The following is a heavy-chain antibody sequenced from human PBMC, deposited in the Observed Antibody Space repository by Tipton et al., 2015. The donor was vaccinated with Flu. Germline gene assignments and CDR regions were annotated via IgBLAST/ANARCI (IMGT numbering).Heavy chain of an antibody. Sequence: SLRLSCAASGFTFSTYDMHWVRQVSGKGLEWVSAISSAGDTYSADSVKGRVTVSRDNGKNSLYLHMSSLGAGDTAVYFCARGSLPDSNWYNGLDVWGQGTTVTVSS. V-gene: IGHV3-13*01. CDR3: ARGSLPDSNWYNGLDV. D-gene: IGHD6-13*01. CDR2: ISSAGDT. CDR1: GFTFSTYD. J-gene: IGHJ6*02.